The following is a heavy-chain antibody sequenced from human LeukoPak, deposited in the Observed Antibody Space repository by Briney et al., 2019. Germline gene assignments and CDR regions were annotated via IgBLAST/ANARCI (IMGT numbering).Heavy chain of an antibody. Sequence: GGSLRLSCAASGFTFSSYSMNWVRQAPGKGLEWVSSISSSSSYIYYADSVKGRFTISRDNAKNSLYLQMNSLRAEDTAVYYCARGLITMIVVVVDAFDIWGQGTMVTVSS. J-gene: IGHJ3*02. V-gene: IGHV3-21*01. CDR3: ARGLITMIVVVVDAFDI. CDR1: GFTFSSYS. CDR2: ISSSSSYI. D-gene: IGHD3-22*01.